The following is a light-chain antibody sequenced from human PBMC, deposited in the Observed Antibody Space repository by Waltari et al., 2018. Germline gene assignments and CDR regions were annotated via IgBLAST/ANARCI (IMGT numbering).Light chain of an antibody. V-gene: IGLV1-44*01. J-gene: IGLJ3*02. CDR3: AAWDDSLNXXX. CDR1: XSXXGSNT. CDR2: SNN. Sequence: QSLLTQPPSASATPGQRVAIPCSGSXSXXGSNTVNWYQQLPGTAPKLLIYSNNXRPSGVPDRFSGSKXGTSASLAISGVLSXDEADYYCAAWDDSLNXXXFXGGTKLTVL.